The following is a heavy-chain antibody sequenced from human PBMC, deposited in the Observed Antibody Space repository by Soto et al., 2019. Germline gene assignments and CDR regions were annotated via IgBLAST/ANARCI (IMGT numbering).Heavy chain of an antibody. Sequence: QVRLVESGGGVVQPGTSLRLSCAASGFTFSDYVIHWVRQAAGKGLEWVASMTYDGATEYYADSVKGRFTMSRDNSKRALSLQMNCLRPDDTAVYYCARVRLSIAVNDGLDVWGQGTTVTVSS. V-gene: IGHV3-30*14. D-gene: IGHD3-3*02. CDR1: GFTFSDYV. CDR2: MTYDGATE. J-gene: IGHJ3*01. CDR3: ARVRLSIAVNDGLDV.